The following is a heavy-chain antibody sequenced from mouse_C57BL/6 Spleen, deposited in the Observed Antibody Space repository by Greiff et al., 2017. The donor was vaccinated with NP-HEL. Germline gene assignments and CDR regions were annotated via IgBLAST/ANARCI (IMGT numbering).Heavy chain of an antibody. D-gene: IGHD2-4*01. Sequence: EVQLQESGAELVRPGASVKLSCTASGFNIKDDYMHWVKQRPEQGLEWIGWIDPENGDTEYASKFQGKATITADTSSNTAYLQLSSLTSEDTAVYYCTFYDDYDPFAYWGQGTLVTVSA. CDR2: IDPENGDT. J-gene: IGHJ3*01. V-gene: IGHV14-4*01. CDR1: GFNIKDDY. CDR3: TFYDDYDPFAY.